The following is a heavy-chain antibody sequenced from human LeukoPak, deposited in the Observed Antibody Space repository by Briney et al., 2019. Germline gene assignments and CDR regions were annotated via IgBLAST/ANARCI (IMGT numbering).Heavy chain of an antibody. J-gene: IGHJ4*02. CDR1: GHPFTISD. D-gene: IGHD4-17*01. V-gene: IGHV1-46*01. CDR3: ARAEYGDYVGGCDY. Sequence: ASGKVCCKASGHPFTISDTHWAGRAPGQGLEWRGRIKPSCGSTSYAQKFHSRVTMTRDTSTSTVYIELRSLRSEDTAVYYCARAEYGDYVGGCDYWGQGTLVTVSS. CDR2: IKPSCGST.